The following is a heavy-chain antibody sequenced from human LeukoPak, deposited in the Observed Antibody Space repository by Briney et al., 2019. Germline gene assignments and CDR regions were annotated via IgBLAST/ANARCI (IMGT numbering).Heavy chain of an antibody. CDR3: ARELWFANAPGSWLDP. CDR1: GDSISSGAYS. J-gene: IGHJ5*02. CDR2: IFHTGST. V-gene: IGHV4-30-2*01. Sequence: KPSQTLSLTCVVSGDSISSGAYSWSWIRQPPWKGLEWIGYIFHTGSTFYNPSLKSRVTISVDNSKNQFSLRLSSVTAADTAVYYCARELWFANAPGSWLDPWGQGALVTVSS. D-gene: IGHD2-21*01.